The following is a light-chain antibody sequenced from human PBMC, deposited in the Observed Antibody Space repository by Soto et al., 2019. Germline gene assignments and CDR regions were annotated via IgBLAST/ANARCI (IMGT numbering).Light chain of an antibody. CDR1: QSVRSSY. J-gene: IGKJ4*01. Sequence: EIVLTQSPGTLSLSPGERATLSCRASQSVRSSYLAWYQQKPGQAPRLLIYGASSRATGIPDRFSGSGSGTDFTLTINRLEPEDLAVYYCQQYGDSPTFRGGTKVEIK. CDR2: GAS. V-gene: IGKV3-20*01. CDR3: QQYGDSPT.